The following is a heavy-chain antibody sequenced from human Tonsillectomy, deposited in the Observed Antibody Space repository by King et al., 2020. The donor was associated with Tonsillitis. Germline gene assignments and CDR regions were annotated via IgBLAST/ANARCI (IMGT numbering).Heavy chain of an antibody. J-gene: IGHJ4*02. CDR2: INHSGST. Sequence: VQLQQWGAGLLKPSETLSLTCAVYGGSFSGYYWSWIRQPPGKGLEWIGEINHSGSTNYNPSLKSRVTVSVDTSKNQFSLKLSSVTAADTAVYYCARGRGYYDYVWGSYRSYFDSWGQGTLVTVSS. D-gene: IGHD3-16*02. V-gene: IGHV4-34*01. CDR1: GGSFSGYY. CDR3: ARGRGYYDYVWGSYRSYFDS.